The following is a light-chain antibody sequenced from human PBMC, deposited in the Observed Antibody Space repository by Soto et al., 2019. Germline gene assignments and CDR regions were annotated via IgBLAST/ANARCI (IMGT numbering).Light chain of an antibody. Sequence: EIVLTQSPGTLSLSPGERATLSCRASQSITNSYLAWYQQKPGQAPRLLIYGASSRATGIPDRFSGGGSGADVSLTISRLEPEDFAVEYCHQYGSSPGLFTFGPGTKVDVK. V-gene: IGKV3-20*01. CDR2: GAS. CDR3: HQYGSSPGLFT. J-gene: IGKJ3*01. CDR1: QSITNSY.